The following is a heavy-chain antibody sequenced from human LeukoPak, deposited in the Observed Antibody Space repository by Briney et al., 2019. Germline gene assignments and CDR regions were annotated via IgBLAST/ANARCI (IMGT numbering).Heavy chain of an antibody. CDR2: INEDGSTT. Sequence: GGSLRLSCAASGFTVSSNYMSWVRQAPGKGLVWVSRINEDGSTTNYADSVKGRSTIFRDNAKNTLYLQMNSLRAEDTAVYYCVRDLGGRSGHWGQGTLVTVSS. J-gene: IGHJ4*02. D-gene: IGHD1-26*01. V-gene: IGHV3-74*01. CDR3: VRDLGGRSGH. CDR1: GFTVSSNY.